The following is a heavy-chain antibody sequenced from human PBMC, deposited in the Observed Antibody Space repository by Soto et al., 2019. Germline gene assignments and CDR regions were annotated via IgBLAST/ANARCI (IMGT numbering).Heavy chain of an antibody. J-gene: IGHJ6*02. D-gene: IGHD3-3*01. CDR1: GYTFTSYG. CDR3: ARNLYDFGSPLTNRYYVMDV. CDR2: ISAYNGNT. Sequence: ASVKVSCKASGYTFTSYGISWVRQAPGQGLEWMGWISAYNGNTNYAQKLQGRVTMTTDTSTSTAYMELSSLTSHDRAVYYCARNLYDFGSPLTNRYYVMDVWGQGTTVPVPS. V-gene: IGHV1-18*01.